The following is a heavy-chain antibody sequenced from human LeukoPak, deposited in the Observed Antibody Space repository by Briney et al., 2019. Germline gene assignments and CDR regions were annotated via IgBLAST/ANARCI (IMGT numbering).Heavy chain of an antibody. J-gene: IGHJ6*02. D-gene: IGHD6-13*01. V-gene: IGHV1-18*01. CDR3: ARDGTSIAAAEDYYYYGMDV. CDR2: ISAYNGNT. CDR1: GYTFTSYG. Sequence: RASVTVSCKASGYTFTSYGISWVRQAPGQGLEWMGWISAYNGNTNYAQKLQGRVTMTTDTSTSTAYMELRSLRSDDTAVYYCARDGTSIAAAEDYYYYGMDVWGQGTTVTVSS.